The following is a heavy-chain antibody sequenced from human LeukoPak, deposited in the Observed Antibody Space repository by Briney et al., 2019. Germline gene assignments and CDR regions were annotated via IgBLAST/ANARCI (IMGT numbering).Heavy chain of an antibody. D-gene: IGHD6-13*01. V-gene: IGHV3-21*01. Sequence: PGGSLRLSCAASGFTFSSYSMNWVRQAPGKGLEWVSSISSSSSYIYYADSVKGRFTISRDNAKNSLYLQMNSLRAEDTAVYYCARDSVAAAGLHFDYWGQGTLVTVSS. CDR3: ARDSVAAAGLHFDY. J-gene: IGHJ4*02. CDR2: ISSSSSYI. CDR1: GFTFSSYS.